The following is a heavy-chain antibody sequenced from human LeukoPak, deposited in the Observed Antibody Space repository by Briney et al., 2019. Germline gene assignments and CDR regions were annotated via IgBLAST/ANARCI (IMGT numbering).Heavy chain of an antibody. J-gene: IGHJ6*03. CDR1: GYTFTGYY. CDR2: INPNSGGT. Sequence: ASVKVSCKASGYTFTGYYMHWVRQAPGQGLEWMGWINPNSGGTNYAQKFQGRVTMTRDTSISTAYMELSRLRSDDTAVYYCARDIYSNVLRYFDWSRGYMDVWGKGTTVTISS. D-gene: IGHD3-9*01. V-gene: IGHV1-2*02. CDR3: ARDIYSNVLRYFDWSRGYMDV.